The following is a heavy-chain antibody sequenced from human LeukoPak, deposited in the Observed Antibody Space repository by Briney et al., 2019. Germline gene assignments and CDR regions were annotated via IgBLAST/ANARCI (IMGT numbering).Heavy chain of an antibody. Sequence: PSETLSLTCTVSGGSISNYYWSWIRQPPGEGLEWIGFISYTGSTNYNPSLKSRVTVSVDTSKNQFSLKVTSVTAADTAVYYCARAVPHKSMTTVTNYDAFDIWGQGTMVTVSS. J-gene: IGHJ3*02. CDR2: ISYTGST. V-gene: IGHV4-59*12. CDR3: ARAVPHKSMTTVTNYDAFDI. CDR1: GGSISNYY. D-gene: IGHD4-17*01.